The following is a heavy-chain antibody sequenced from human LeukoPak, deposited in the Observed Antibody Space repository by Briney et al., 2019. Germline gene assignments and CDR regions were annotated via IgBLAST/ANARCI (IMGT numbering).Heavy chain of an antibody. J-gene: IGHJ3*02. CDR1: GFTFDDYG. CDR2: INWNGGST. CDR3: ARNNDIAAAGTGAFDI. Sequence: PGGSLRLSCAASGFTFDDYGMSWVRQAPGKGLEWVSGINWNGGSTGYADSVKGRFTISRDNAKNSLYLQMNSLRAEDTALYHCARNNDIAAAGTGAFDIWGQGTMVTVSS. V-gene: IGHV3-20*01. D-gene: IGHD6-13*01.